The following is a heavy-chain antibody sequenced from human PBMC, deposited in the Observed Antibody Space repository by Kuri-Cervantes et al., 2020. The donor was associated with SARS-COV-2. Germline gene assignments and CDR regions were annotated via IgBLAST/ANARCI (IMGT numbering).Heavy chain of an antibody. Sequence: GSLRLSCTVSGGSISSSISSSSYYWGWIRQPPGKGLEWIGSIYYSGSTYYNPSLKSRVTIPVDTSKNQFSLKLSSVTAADTAVYYCARRSTSITIFGVVNINPFDYWGQGTLVTVSS. CDR3: ARRSTSITIFGVVNINPFDY. D-gene: IGHD3-3*01. CDR2: IYYSGST. CDR1: GGSISSSISSSSYY. J-gene: IGHJ4*02. V-gene: IGHV4-39*01.